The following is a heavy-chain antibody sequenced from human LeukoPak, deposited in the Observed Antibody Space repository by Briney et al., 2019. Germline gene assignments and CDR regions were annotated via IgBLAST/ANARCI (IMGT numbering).Heavy chain of an antibody. CDR2: IWYDGSNK. CDR3: VACSSTSCYKGFDY. D-gene: IGHD2-2*02. V-gene: IGHV3-33*01. CDR1: GFTFSSYG. Sequence: GGSLRLSCAASGFTFSSYGMHWVRQAPGKGLEWVAVIWYDGSNKYYADSVKGRFTISRDNSKNTLYLQMNSLRAEDTAVYYCVACSSTSCYKGFDYWGQGTLVTVSS. J-gene: IGHJ4*02.